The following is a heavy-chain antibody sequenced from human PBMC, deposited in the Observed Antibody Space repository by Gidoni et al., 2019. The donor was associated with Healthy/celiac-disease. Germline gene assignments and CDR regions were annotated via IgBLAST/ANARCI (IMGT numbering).Heavy chain of an antibody. CDR1: GYTFTSYY. J-gene: IGHJ6*02. D-gene: IGHD2-2*01. V-gene: IGHV1-46*03. CDR3: ARERAGDIVVVPAATGGGMDV. Sequence: QVQLVQSGAEVKKPGASVKVSCKASGYTFTSYYMHWVRQAPGQGLEWMGIINPSGGSTSYAQKFQGRVTMTRDTSTSTVYMELSSLRSEDTAVYYCARERAGDIVVVPAATGGGMDVWGQGTTVTVSS. CDR2: INPSGGST.